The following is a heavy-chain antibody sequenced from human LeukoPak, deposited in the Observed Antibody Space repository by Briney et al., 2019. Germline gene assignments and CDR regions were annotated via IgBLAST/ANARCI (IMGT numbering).Heavy chain of an antibody. CDR2: IIPILGIA. Sequence: EASVKVSCKASGGTFSSYAISWVRQAPGQGLEWMGRIIPILGIANYAQKLQGRVTMTTDTSTSTAYMELRSLRSDDTAVYYCARTHTYSSSWYGAFDIWGQGTMVTVSS. CDR1: GGTFSSYA. CDR3: ARTHTYSSSWYGAFDI. J-gene: IGHJ3*02. V-gene: IGHV1-69*04. D-gene: IGHD6-13*01.